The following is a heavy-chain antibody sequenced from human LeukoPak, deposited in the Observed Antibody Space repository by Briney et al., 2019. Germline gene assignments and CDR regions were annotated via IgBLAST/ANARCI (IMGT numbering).Heavy chain of an antibody. CDR1: GFTFSSYS. CDR3: ARAAQNWNNAPYFDF. Sequence: GSLRLSCAASGFTFSSYSMNWVRQAPGKGLEWIGYIYSSGTTYYNPSLKSRLIISVDTSKNQFSLKLSSVTAADTAVYYCARAAQNWNNAPYFDFWGQETLVTVSS. J-gene: IGHJ4*02. D-gene: IGHD1/OR15-1a*01. V-gene: IGHV4-4*09. CDR2: IYSSGTT.